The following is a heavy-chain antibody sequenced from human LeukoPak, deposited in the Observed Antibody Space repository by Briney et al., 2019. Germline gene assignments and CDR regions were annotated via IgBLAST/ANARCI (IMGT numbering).Heavy chain of an antibody. J-gene: IGHJ6*03. CDR3: ARAEKEGYYYIDA. Sequence: SETLFLTCTISGDSISSRYHFWGWIRQPPGKGLEWIGCIYFRGSTYYSPSLKSRVTMSVDTSTNQFSLQLKSMAAADTAVYYCARAEKEGYYYIDAWGKGTTVTVSS. V-gene: IGHV4-39*07. CDR2: IYFRGST. CDR1: GDSISSRYHF.